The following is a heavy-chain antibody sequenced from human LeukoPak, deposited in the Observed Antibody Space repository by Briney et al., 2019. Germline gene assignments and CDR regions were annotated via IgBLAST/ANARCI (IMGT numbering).Heavy chain of an antibody. V-gene: IGHV1-18*01. D-gene: IGHD4-23*01. CDR1: GYTFTSHG. Sequence: GASVKVSCKASGYTFTSHGISWVRQAPGQGLEWMGWISAYNGNTNYAQKLQGRVTMTTDTSTSTAYMELRSLRSDDTAVYYCARDYGGNLLRGYYYGMDVWGQGTTVTVSS. CDR3: ARDYGGNLLRGYYYGMDV. CDR2: ISAYNGNT. J-gene: IGHJ6*02.